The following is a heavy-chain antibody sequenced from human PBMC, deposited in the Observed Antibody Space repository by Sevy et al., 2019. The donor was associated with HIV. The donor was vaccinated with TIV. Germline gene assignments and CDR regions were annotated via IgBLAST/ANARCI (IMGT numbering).Heavy chain of an antibody. J-gene: IGHJ3*01. CDR3: SKDTIVVVGEALDV. V-gene: IGHV3-23*01. CDR2: ISGRDTGT. D-gene: IGHD3-22*01. Sequence: GGSLRLSCAVSGFTFSNYAMSWVRQAPGKGLEWVSVISGRDTGTFYAASVKGRFTISRDNSKNTLYLQMNSLRAEDTAFYYWSKDTIVVVGEALDVWGLGTMVTVSS. CDR1: GFTFSNYA.